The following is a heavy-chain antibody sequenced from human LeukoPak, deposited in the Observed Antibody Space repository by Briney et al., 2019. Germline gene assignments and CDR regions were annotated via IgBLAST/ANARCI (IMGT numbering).Heavy chain of an antibody. J-gene: IGHJ4*02. CDR2: ISGSGSST. D-gene: IGHD3-10*02. V-gene: IGHV3-23*01. CDR1: GFTFGSYA. CDR3: ARDMFRSDY. Sequence: GGSLRLSCAASGFTFGSYAMTWVRQAPGKGLEWVSGISGSGSSTYYADSVKGRFTMSRDNAKNSLDLQMNSLRAEDTAVYYCARDMFRSDYWGQGTLVTVSS.